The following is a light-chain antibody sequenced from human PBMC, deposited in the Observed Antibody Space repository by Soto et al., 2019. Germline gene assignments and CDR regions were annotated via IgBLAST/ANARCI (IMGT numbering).Light chain of an antibody. CDR3: QQYGSSGT. CDR2: GAS. V-gene: IGKV3-20*01. CDR1: QSVSNNY. Sequence: DIFLTQSPFTLSLSPIEIATLSCRASQSVSNNYLAWYQQKPGQAPRLLIYGASNRATGIPDRFSGSGSGTDFTLTISRLEPEDFAVYYCQQYGSSGTFGQGTKVDIK. J-gene: IGKJ1*01.